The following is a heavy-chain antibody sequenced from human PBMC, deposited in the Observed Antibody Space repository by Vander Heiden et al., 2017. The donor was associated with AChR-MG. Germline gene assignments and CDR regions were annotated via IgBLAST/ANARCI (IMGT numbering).Heavy chain of an antibody. CDR2: INHNGST. J-gene: IGHJ4*02. CDR1: GGSFSGYY. CDR3: ARVQGPVDY. Sequence: QVPLQQWGAGLLKPSETLSLTCAVSGGSFSGYYWSWIRQPPGKGLEWIGEINHNGSTNYNPSLKSRVTISVDTSKNQFSLKLSSVTAADTAVYYCARVQGPVDYWGQGTLVTVSS. V-gene: IGHV4-34*01.